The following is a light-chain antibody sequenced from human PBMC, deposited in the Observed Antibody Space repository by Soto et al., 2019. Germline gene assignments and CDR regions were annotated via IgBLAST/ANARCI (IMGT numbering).Light chain of an antibody. J-gene: IGLJ3*02. CDR2: NNN. Sequence: QSALTQPPSASGTPGQRVTISCSGGSSNIGRNSVSWYQQVPGTAPTLIIFNNNERPSGIPGRFSGSKSGASASLAIVGLQSEDEADYFCASWDDNLNGPLLFGGGTKVTVL. CDR3: ASWDDNLNGPLL. CDR1: SSNIGRNS. V-gene: IGLV1-44*01.